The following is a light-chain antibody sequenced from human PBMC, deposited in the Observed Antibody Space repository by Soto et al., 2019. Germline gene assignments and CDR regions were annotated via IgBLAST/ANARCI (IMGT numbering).Light chain of an antibody. CDR3: QQRSNWPRT. Sequence: EIVMTQSPATLSVSPGEGVTLSCRASQRLTNNLAWYQQSPGQAPRLLIYGASTRATGIPTRFSGSGTGTEFTLTISSLESEDFAVYYCQQRSNWPRTFGQGTKVEIK. CDR1: QRLTNN. V-gene: IGKV3D-15*01. J-gene: IGKJ1*01. CDR2: GAS.